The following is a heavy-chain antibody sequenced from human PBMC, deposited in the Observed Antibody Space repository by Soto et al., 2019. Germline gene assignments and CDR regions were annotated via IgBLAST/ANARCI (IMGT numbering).Heavy chain of an antibody. D-gene: IGHD2-15*01. V-gene: IGHV3-21*01. CDR1: GFTFSTYS. CDR3: ARSLVGAAPDS. CDR2: IDATSVYT. Sequence: EVQLVESGGGLVKPGGSLRLSCAASGFTFSTYSMHWVRQAPGKGLEWVSSIDATSVYTFYAASVQGRFTVSRANAQNSLYLQMNSLRDEDTAVYYCARSLVGAAPDSWGQGTLVTVSS. J-gene: IGHJ4*02.